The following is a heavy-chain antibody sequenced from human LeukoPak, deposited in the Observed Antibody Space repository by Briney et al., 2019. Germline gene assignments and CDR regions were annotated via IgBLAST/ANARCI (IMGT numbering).Heavy chain of an antibody. CDR1: GGSISSYH. J-gene: IGHJ6*02. CDR2: IYYTGST. Sequence: SETLSLTCTVSGGSISSYHWSWIRQPPGKGLEWIGHIYYTGSTNYNPSLKSRVTISLDTSKNQFSLKLSSVTAADTAVYYCTRSLGVVIHGGMDVWGQGTTVTV. D-gene: IGHD3-3*01. CDR3: TRSLGVVIHGGMDV. V-gene: IGHV4-59*01.